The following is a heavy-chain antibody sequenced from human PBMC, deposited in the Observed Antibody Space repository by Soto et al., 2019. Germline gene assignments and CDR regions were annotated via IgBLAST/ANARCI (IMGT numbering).Heavy chain of an antibody. V-gene: IGHV3-21*01. CDR3: ARETTIWFGEFLFPHDACDI. Sequence: EVQLVESGGGLVKPGGSLRLSCAASGFTFSRYSMNWVRQAPGKGLEWVSSISSSSSYIYYADSVKGRFTISRDNAKNAPYQHMNSQRAEDTDVFYCARETTIWFGEFLFPHDACDIWGQGTMVGVSS. J-gene: IGHJ3*02. CDR1: GFTFSRYS. CDR2: ISSSSSYI. D-gene: IGHD3-10*01.